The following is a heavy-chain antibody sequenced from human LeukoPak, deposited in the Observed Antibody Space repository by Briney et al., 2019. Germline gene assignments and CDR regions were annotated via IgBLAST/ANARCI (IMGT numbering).Heavy chain of an antibody. D-gene: IGHD3-3*01. CDR3: ARDRRFLEWLEDYFDY. V-gene: IGHV3-7*01. J-gene: IGHJ4*02. CDR1: GFTFSSYW. Sequence: PGGSLRLSCAASGFTFSSYWMSWVRQAPGKGLEWVANIKQDGSEKYYVDSVKGRFTISRDNAKNSLYLQMNSLRAEDTAVYYCARDRRFLEWLEDYFDYWGQGTLVTVSS. CDR2: IKQDGSEK.